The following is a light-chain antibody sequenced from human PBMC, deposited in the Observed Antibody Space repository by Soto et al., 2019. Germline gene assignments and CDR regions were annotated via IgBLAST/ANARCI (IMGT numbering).Light chain of an antibody. J-gene: IGKJ1*01. Sequence: DIQMTQSPSTLSASVGDTVTITCRASQSIDTWLAWHQQKPGRAPKLLISKASTLESGVPSRFSGSGSGTDFTLTISGLQPDDFAIYYCQQYNSYRAFGQGIKVEI. CDR3: QQYNSYRA. CDR1: QSIDTW. V-gene: IGKV1-5*03. CDR2: KAS.